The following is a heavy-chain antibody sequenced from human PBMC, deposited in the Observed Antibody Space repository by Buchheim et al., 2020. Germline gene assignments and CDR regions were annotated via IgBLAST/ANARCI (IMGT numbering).Heavy chain of an antibody. V-gene: IGHV3-48*02. J-gene: IGHJ6*02. CDR2: ISSSSSTI. CDR3: ARAYSSSWWASLPKRDRKYYGMDV. D-gene: IGHD6-13*01. Sequence: EVQLVESGGGLVQPGGSLRLSCAASGFTFSSYSMNWVRQAPGKGLEWVSYISSSSSTIYYADSVKGRFTISRDNAKNSLYLQMNSLRDEDTAVYYCARAYSSSWWASLPKRDRKYYGMDVWGQGTT. CDR1: GFTFSSYS.